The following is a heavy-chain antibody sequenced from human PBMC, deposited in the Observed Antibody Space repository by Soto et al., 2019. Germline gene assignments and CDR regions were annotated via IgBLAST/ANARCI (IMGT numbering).Heavy chain of an antibody. CDR3: ARDHGYYDSWRGGRRGVDY. J-gene: IGHJ4*02. CDR1: GFTFSSYW. CDR2: IKQDGSEK. D-gene: IGHD3-3*01. V-gene: IGHV3-7*01. Sequence: EVQLVESGGGLVQPGGSLRLSCAASGFTFSSYWMSWVRQAPGKGLEWVANIKQDGSEKYYVDSVKGRFTISRDNAKNSLYLQMNSLRAEDTAVYYCARDHGYYDSWRGGRRGVDYWGQGTLVTVSS.